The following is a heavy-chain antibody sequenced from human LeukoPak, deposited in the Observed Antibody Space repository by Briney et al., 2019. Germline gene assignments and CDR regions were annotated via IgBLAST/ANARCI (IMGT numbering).Heavy chain of an antibody. CDR2: ISASGSNT. D-gene: IGHD3-16*01. Sequence: GGSLRLSCEASGFIFGNYAMALVRQAPGKGLEWVSSISASGSNTYYTGSVKGRFTISRDNTDNVVYLQMNSLRAEDTAVYYCAKIRLRPGYWGQGTLVTVSS. J-gene: IGHJ4*02. V-gene: IGHV3-23*01. CDR1: GFIFGNYA. CDR3: AKIRLRPGY.